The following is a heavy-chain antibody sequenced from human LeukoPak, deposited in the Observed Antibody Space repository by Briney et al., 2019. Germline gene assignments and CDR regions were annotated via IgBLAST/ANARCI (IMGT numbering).Heavy chain of an antibody. Sequence: ASVKVSCKASGYTFTSYRISWVRQAPGQGLEWMGWISAYNGNANYAQKLQGRVTMTTDTSTSTAYMELRSLRSDDTAVYYCARVWSAGYCSSTSCYMVYDYWGQGTLVTVSS. CDR3: ARVWSAGYCSSTSCYMVYDY. D-gene: IGHD2-2*02. CDR1: GYTFTSYR. V-gene: IGHV1-18*01. J-gene: IGHJ4*02. CDR2: ISAYNGNA.